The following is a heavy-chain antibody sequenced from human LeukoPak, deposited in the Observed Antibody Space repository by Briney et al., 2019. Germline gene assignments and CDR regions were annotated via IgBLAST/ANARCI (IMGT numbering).Heavy chain of an antibody. CDR3: ARGEYGSGSYHIDY. CDR1: GFTFSSYS. CDR2: ISSSSSYI. J-gene: IGHJ4*02. D-gene: IGHD3-10*01. V-gene: IGHV3-21*01. Sequence: GGSLRLSCAASGFTFSSYSMNWVRQAPGKGLEWVSFISSSSSYIYYADSVKGRFTISRDNAKNSLYLRMNSLRAEDTAVYYCARGEYGSGSYHIDYWGQGTLVTVSP.